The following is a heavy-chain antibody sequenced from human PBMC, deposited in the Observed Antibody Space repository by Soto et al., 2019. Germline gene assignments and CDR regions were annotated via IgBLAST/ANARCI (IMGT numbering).Heavy chain of an antibody. J-gene: IGHJ4*02. CDR3: ATYTVGEGGRGY. CDR1: GGSMRGQH. Sequence: QVQLQESGPGLVKPSETLSLTCTVSGGSMRGQHWSWIRQPPGKGLEWIGHHSDSTSYNPSLKSRITISTDTSKSQFSLKLSSVTAADTAVYYCATYTVGEGGRGYWGQGTLVTVSS. CDR2: HHSDST. D-gene: IGHD3-16*01. V-gene: IGHV4-4*09.